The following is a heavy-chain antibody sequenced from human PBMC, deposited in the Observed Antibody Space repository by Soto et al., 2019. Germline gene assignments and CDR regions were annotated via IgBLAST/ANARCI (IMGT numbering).Heavy chain of an antibody. Sequence: PSETLSLTCTVSGGSISSGDYYWSWIRQPPGKGLEWIGYIYYSGSTYYNPSLKSRVTISVDTSKNQFSLKLSSVTAADTAVYYCARTLCSSTSCYTFDYWGQGTLVTVS. CDR2: IYYSGST. V-gene: IGHV4-30-4*01. D-gene: IGHD2-2*02. CDR3: ARTLCSSTSCYTFDY. CDR1: GGSISSGDYY. J-gene: IGHJ4*02.